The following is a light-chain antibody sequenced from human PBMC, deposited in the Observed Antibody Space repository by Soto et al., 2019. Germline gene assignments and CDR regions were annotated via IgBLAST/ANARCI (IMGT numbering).Light chain of an antibody. J-gene: IGKJ4*01. Sequence: EIVLTQSPGTLSLSPGERATLSCRASQSVSNSYLAWYQQKPGQAPRLLIYGASSRATGIPDRSSGSGSGTDFILTISRLEPEDSAVYFCQQYGSSPLTFGGGTKVEIK. CDR3: QQYGSSPLT. CDR1: QSVSNSY. V-gene: IGKV3-20*01. CDR2: GAS.